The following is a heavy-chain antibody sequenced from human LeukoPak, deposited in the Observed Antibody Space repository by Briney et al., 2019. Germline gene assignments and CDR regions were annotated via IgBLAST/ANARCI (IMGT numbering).Heavy chain of an antibody. D-gene: IGHD6-19*01. V-gene: IGHV4-30-4*01. J-gene: IGHJ3*02. Sequence: SQTLSLTCTVSGGSISSGDYYWSWIRQPPGKGLEWIGYIYYSGSTNYNPSLKSRVTISVDTSKNQSSLKLSSVTAADTAVYYCARGLRGWLDAFDIWGQGTMVTVSS. CDR3: ARGLRGWLDAFDI. CDR1: GGSISSGDYY. CDR2: IYYSGST.